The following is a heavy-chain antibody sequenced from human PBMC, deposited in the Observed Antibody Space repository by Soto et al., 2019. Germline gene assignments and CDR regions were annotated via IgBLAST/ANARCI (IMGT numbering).Heavy chain of an antibody. V-gene: IGHV3-23*01. J-gene: IGHJ4*02. Sequence: EVQLLESGGGLVQPGGSLRLSCAASEFTFSTHAMTWVRQAPGKGLEWVSSISGSGGSTYYADSVKGRFTISRDNSKNTLYLQMNSLIAEDPAVYSCAKAGYCVSTSCYFPFDYWGQGTLVTVSS. CDR3: AKAGYCVSTSCYFPFDY. CDR2: ISGSGGST. D-gene: IGHD2-2*01. CDR1: EFTFSTHA.